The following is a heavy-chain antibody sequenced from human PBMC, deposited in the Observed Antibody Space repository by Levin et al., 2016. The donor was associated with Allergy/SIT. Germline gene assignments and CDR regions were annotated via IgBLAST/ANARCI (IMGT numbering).Heavy chain of an antibody. D-gene: IGHD3-22*01. CDR3: ARDRQGWYYDSSAYFTQGGSWFDP. V-gene: IGHV4-59*01. Sequence: WIRQPPGKGLEWIGYIYYSGSTNYNPSLKSRVTISVDTSKNQFSLKLSSVTAADTAVYYCARDRQGWYYDSSAYFTQGGSWFDPWGQGTLVTVSS. J-gene: IGHJ5*02. CDR2: IYYSGST.